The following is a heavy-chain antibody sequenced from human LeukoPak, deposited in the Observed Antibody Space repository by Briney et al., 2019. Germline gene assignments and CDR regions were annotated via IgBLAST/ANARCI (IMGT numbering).Heavy chain of an antibody. J-gene: IGHJ6*02. V-gene: IGHV1-46*01. CDR3: ASVYLYGMDV. CDR2: INPSCGGT. CDR1: GYGLTTYY. Sequence: ASVKVSCKASGYGLTTYYMHWVRQAPGQGLEWTAIINPSCGGTKYAQKFQGRVTMTRDTPTNTVYMELSSLRTEDTAVYYCASVYLYGMDVWGQGTTVTVSS. D-gene: IGHD2-8*01.